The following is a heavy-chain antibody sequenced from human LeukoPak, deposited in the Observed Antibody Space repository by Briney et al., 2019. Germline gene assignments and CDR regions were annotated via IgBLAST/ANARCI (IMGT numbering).Heavy chain of an antibody. CDR2: ISGSGGST. Sequence: GGSLRLSCAASGFTFSSYAMSWVRQAPGKGLEWVSAISGSGGSTYYADSVKGRFTISRDNSKNTLYLQMNSLRAEDTAVYYCAKVFTAAGKHYYYYGMDVWGQGTTVTVSS. CDR3: AKVFTAAGKHYYYYGMDV. CDR1: GFTFSSYA. J-gene: IGHJ6*02. V-gene: IGHV3-23*01. D-gene: IGHD1-1*01.